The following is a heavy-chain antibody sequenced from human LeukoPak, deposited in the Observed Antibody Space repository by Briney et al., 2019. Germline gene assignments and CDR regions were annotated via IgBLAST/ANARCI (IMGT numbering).Heavy chain of an antibody. Sequence: SQTLSLTCTVSGGSISSSAYYWSWIRQYPGKGPEWIGYIYYSGTTYYNPSLTSRLTISIDTSKNQFSLKLSSVTAADTAVYYCARDNMAINRYFDYWGQGTLVTVSS. D-gene: IGHD5-24*01. CDR1: GGSISSSAYY. CDR2: IYYSGTT. V-gene: IGHV4-31*03. J-gene: IGHJ4*02. CDR3: ARDNMAINRYFDY.